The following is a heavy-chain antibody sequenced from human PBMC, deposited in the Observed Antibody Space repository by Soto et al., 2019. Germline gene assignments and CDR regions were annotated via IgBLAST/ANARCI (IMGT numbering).Heavy chain of an antibody. V-gene: IGHV4-30-4*01. CDR1: GGSISSEYYH. CDR2: IHYSGSV. CDR3: ARADDGGDRDYYGLDV. D-gene: IGHD2-21*02. Sequence: PSETLSLTCTVSGGSISSEYYHWTWIRQAPGKGLEWIGYIHYSGSVHYNPSLQSRLTMSVDTSKNLFSLKLSSVTAADTAVYFCARADDGGDRDYYGLDVWGQGTKVTGSS. J-gene: IGHJ6*02.